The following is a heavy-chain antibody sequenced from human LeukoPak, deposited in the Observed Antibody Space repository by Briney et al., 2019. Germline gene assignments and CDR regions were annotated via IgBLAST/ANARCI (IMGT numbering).Heavy chain of an antibody. Sequence: ASVKVSCKASGYTFTSYGISWVRQAPGQGLEWMGWISAYNGNTNYAQKLQGRVTMTRDTSTSTVYMELSSLRSEDTAVYYCARELDGDSSGYPIDYWGQGTLVTVSS. V-gene: IGHV1-18*01. CDR3: ARELDGDSSGYPIDY. J-gene: IGHJ4*02. D-gene: IGHD3-22*01. CDR2: ISAYNGNT. CDR1: GYTFTSYG.